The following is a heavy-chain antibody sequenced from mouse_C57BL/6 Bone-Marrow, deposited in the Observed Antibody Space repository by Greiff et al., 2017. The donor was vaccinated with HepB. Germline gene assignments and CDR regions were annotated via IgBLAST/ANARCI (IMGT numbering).Heavy chain of an antibody. V-gene: IGHV1-69*01. J-gene: IGHJ1*03. CDR2: IDPSDSYT. Sequence: QVQLQQPGAELVMPGASVKLSCKASGYTFTSYWMHWVKQRPGQGLEWIGEIDPSDSYTNYNQKFKGKSTLTVDKSSSTAYMQLSSLTSEDSAVYYCARYYGSSYWYFDVGGTGTTATVSS. CDR1: GYTFTSYW. CDR3: ARYYGSSYWYFDV. D-gene: IGHD1-1*01.